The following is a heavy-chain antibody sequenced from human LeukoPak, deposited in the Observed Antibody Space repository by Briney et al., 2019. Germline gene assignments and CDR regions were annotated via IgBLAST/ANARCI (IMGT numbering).Heavy chain of an antibody. CDR2: IYYSGST. V-gene: IGHV4-39*07. CDR3: ARYRSGGIDY. D-gene: IGHD2-15*01. CDR1: GGSISSSSYY. Sequence: SETLSLTCTVSGGSISSSSYYWGWIRQPPGKGLEWIGSIYYSGSTYYNPSLKSRVTISVDKSKNQFSLKLSSVTAADTAVYYCARYRSGGIDYWGQGTLVTVSS. J-gene: IGHJ4*02.